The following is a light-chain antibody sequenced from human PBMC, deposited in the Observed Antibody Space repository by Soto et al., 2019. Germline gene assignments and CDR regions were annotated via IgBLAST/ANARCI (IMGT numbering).Light chain of an antibody. J-gene: IGKJ5*01. CDR2: DAS. V-gene: IGKV3-11*01. CDR3: QQYGSSPIT. Sequence: EIVLTQSPATLSLSPGERATLPCRASQSVSGYLAWYQQKPGQAPRLLIYDASKRATGIPARFSGSGFGTDFTLTISSLEPEDFAVYYCQQYGSSPITFGQGTRLEIK. CDR1: QSVSGY.